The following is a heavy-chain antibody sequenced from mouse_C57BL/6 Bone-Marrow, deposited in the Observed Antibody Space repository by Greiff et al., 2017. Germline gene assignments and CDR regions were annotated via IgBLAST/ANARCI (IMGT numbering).Heavy chain of an antibody. V-gene: IGHV1-82*01. J-gene: IGHJ3*01. D-gene: IGHD2-1*01. CDR2: IYPGDGDT. Sequence: VQLQESGPELVKPGASVKISCKASGYAFSSSWMNWVKQRPGKGLEWIGRIYPGDGDTNYNGNFKGKATLTADKSSSTAYMQLSSLTSEDSAVYFCARSLYGNYLAWFAYWGQGTLVTVSA. CDR1: GYAFSSSW. CDR3: ARSLYGNYLAWFAY.